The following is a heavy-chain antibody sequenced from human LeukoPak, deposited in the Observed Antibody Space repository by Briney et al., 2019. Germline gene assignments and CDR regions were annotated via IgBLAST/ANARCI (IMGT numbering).Heavy chain of an antibody. J-gene: IGHJ5*02. D-gene: IGHD1-20*01. Sequence: SQTLSLTCTLSGGSITSGRYYWTWIRQHPQRSLEWIGYVSYSGSTNYNSSLKSRLTISADTSKNQFYLRLTSVTAADTAVYYCARDPRGDITGTTFDRWGQGTLVTVSS. CDR3: ARDPRGDITGTTFDR. CDR2: VSYSGST. V-gene: IGHV4-31*03. CDR1: GGSITSGRYY.